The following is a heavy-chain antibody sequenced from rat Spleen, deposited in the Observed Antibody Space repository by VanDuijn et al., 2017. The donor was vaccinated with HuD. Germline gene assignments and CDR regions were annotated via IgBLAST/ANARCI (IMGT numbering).Heavy chain of an antibody. CDR1: GFTFSNFG. CDR2: ISYYGGGT. Sequence: EVQLVESGGGLVQPGRSLKLSCAASGFTFSNFGMHWIRQAPTKGLERVASISYYGGGTYYRDSVKGRFTISRDNGKRTLYLQMDSLRSEDTATYYCATDTRSYGTYWGQGVMVTVSS. CDR3: ATDTRSYGTY. V-gene: IGHV5-19*01. D-gene: IGHD1-3*01. J-gene: IGHJ2*01.